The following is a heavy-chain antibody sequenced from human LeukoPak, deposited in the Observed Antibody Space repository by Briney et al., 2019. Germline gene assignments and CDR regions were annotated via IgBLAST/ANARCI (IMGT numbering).Heavy chain of an antibody. V-gene: IGHV3-43D*03. CDR1: GFTFDDYA. Sequence: PGGSLRLSCAASGFTFDDYAMHWVRQAPGQGLEWVSLISWDGGSTYYADSVKGRFTISRDNSKNSLYLQMNSLRAEDTALYYCAKDSGPLYSGSHGVDYWGQGTLVTVSS. CDR3: AKDSGPLYSGSHGVDY. J-gene: IGHJ4*02. CDR2: ISWDGGST. D-gene: IGHD1-26*01.